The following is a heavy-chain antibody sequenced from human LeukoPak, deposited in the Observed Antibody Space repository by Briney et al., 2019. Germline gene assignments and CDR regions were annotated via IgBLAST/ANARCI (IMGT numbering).Heavy chain of an antibody. V-gene: IGHV4-34*01. CDR3: ARALVVVVAARSDGMDV. CDR2: INHSGST. CDR1: GGSFSGYY. D-gene: IGHD2-15*01. J-gene: IGHJ6*02. Sequence: SETLSLTCAVYGGSFSGYYWSWIRQPPGKGLEWLGEINHSGSTNYNPSLKSRVTISVDTSKNQFSLKLSSVTAADTAVYYCARALVVVVAARSDGMDVWGQGTTVTVSS.